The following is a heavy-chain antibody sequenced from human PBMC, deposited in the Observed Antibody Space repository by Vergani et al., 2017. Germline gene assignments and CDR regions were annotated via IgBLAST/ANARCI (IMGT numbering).Heavy chain of an antibody. CDR3: AGDRDYCSSTSCYYYMDV. V-gene: IGHV3-21*01. CDR1: GFTFSSYS. J-gene: IGHJ6*03. Sequence: EVQLVESGGGLVKPGGSLRLSCAASGFTFSSYSMNWVRQAPGKGLEWVSSISSSSSYIYYADSVKGRFTISRDNAKNSLYLQMNSLRAEDTAVYYCAGDRDYCSSTSCYYYMDVWGKGTTVTVSS. CDR2: ISSSSSYI. D-gene: IGHD2-2*01.